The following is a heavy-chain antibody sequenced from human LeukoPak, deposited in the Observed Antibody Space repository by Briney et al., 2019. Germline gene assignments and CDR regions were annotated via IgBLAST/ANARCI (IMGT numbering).Heavy chain of an antibody. Sequence: HPGGSLRLSCAASGFTFSSYAMSWVRQAPGKGLEWVSAISGSGGSTYYADSVKGRFTISRDNAKNSLYLQMNSLRAEDTAVYYCARGLTYQLLADPAEYFQHWGQGTLVTVSS. CDR2: ISGSGGST. V-gene: IGHV3-23*01. CDR1: GFTFSSYA. J-gene: IGHJ1*01. CDR3: ARGLTYQLLADPAEYFQH. D-gene: IGHD2-2*01.